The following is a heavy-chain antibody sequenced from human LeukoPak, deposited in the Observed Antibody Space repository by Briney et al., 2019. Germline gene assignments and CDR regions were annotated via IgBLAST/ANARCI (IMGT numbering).Heavy chain of an antibody. D-gene: IGHD6-19*01. CDR3: AKAGYSSGWTSYYFDY. J-gene: IGHJ4*02. Sequence: GGTLRLSCAASGFTFRSYAMNWVRQAPGKGLEWVSAISGSGGRTYYADSVKGRFTISRDNSKNTLYLQMNSLRAEDTAVYYCAKAGYSSGWTSYYFDYWGQGTLVTVSS. CDR1: GFTFRSYA. CDR2: ISGSGGRT. V-gene: IGHV3-23*01.